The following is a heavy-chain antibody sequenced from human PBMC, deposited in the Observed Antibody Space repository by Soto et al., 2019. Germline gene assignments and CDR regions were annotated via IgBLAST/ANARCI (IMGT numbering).Heavy chain of an antibody. V-gene: IGHV3-33*06. D-gene: IGHD1-7*01. J-gene: IGHJ4*02. CDR3: AKGGGTTLPLDS. CDR1: GFTFSSYG. CDR2: IWYDGSDK. Sequence: QVQLVESGGGVVQPGRSLRLSCAASGFTFSSYGMHWVRQAPGKGLEWVAVIWYDGSDKFYADSMKGRFTISRDNSKNTLYLQMHSLTAEDTAVYYCAKGGGTTLPLDSWGQGTLVTVSS.